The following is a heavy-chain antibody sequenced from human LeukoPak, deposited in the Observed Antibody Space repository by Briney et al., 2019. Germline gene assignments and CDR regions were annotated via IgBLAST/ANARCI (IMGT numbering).Heavy chain of an antibody. Sequence: TGGSLRLSCAASGFTFDDYAMHWVRQAPGKGLEWVSGISWNSGSIGYADSVKGRFTISRDNAKNTLYLQMNSVRAEDTAVYYCARSSFPYYFDYWGQGTLVTVSS. V-gene: IGHV3-9*01. J-gene: IGHJ4*02. CDR1: GFTFDDYA. CDR3: ARSSFPYYFDY. CDR2: ISWNSGSI. D-gene: IGHD3-16*01.